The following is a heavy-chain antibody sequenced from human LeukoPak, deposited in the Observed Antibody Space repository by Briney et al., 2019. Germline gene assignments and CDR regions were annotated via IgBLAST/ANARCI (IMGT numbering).Heavy chain of an antibody. CDR3: ARLPGEWELLAFDY. J-gene: IGHJ4*02. D-gene: IGHD1-26*01. Sequence: SETLSLTCTVSGGSISSSSYYWGWIRQPPGKGLEWIGSIYYSGSTYYNPSLKSRVTISVDTSKNQFSLRLSSVTAADTAVYYCARLPGEWELLAFDYWGQGTLVTVSS. CDR2: IYYSGST. CDR1: GGSISSSSYY. V-gene: IGHV4-39*01.